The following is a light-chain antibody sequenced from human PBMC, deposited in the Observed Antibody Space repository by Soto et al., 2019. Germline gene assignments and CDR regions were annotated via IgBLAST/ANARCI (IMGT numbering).Light chain of an antibody. Sequence: EIVMTQSPATLSVSPGERATLSCRASQSDSSNLAWYQQKPGQAPRLLIYGASTRATGIPARFSGSGSGTEFTLTISSLQSEDFAVYYCQRYNNWPPWTFGQGTKVDIK. CDR2: GAS. CDR3: QRYNNWPPWT. V-gene: IGKV3-15*01. J-gene: IGKJ1*01. CDR1: QSDSSN.